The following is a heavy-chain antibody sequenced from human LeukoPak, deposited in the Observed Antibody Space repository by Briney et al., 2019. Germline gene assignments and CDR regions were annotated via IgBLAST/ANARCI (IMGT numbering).Heavy chain of an antibody. CDR2: IIPIFGTA. J-gene: IGHJ4*02. V-gene: IGHV1-69*05. CDR3: ARDGGNSGSYVDY. CDR1: GGTFSSYA. Sequence: GASVKVSCKASGGTFSSYAISWVRQAPGQGLERMGRIIPIFGTANYAQKFQGRVTITTDESTSTAYMELSSLRSEDTAVYYCARDGGNSGSYVDYWGQGTLVTVSS. D-gene: IGHD1-26*01.